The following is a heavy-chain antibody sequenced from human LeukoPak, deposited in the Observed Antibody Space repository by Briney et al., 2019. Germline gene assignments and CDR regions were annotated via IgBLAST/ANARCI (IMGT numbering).Heavy chain of an antibody. CDR3: ARDRHHYDSSGYYSFVLDYFDY. CDR1: GGSISSYY. CDR2: IYTSGST. V-gene: IGHV4-4*07. J-gene: IGHJ4*02. D-gene: IGHD3-22*01. Sequence: SETLCLTCTVSGGSISSYYWSWIRQPAGKGLEWIGRIYTSGSTNYNPSLKSRVTMSVDTSKNQFSLKLSSVTAADTAVYYCARDRHHYDSSGYYSFVLDYFDYWGQGTLVTVSS.